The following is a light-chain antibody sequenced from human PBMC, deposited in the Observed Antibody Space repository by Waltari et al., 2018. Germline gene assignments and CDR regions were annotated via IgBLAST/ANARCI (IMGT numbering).Light chain of an antibody. J-gene: IGKJ3*01. V-gene: IGKV3-11*01. CDR1: QRVSSY. CDR3: QQRSNWPLSFT. Sequence: EIVLTQSPATLSLSPGERATLSCRASQRVSSYLAWYQPKPGQAPRLLIYNAANRATGIPARFSGSGSGTDFTLTISSLEPEDFAVYYCQQRSNWPLSFTFGPGTKVDIK. CDR2: NAA.